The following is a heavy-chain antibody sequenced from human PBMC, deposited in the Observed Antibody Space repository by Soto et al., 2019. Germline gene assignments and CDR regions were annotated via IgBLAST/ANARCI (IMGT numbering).Heavy chain of an antibody. Sequence: QVQLVESGGGVVQPGRSLRLSCAASGFTFSSYGMHWVRQAPGKGLEWVAVISYDGSNKYYADSVKGRFTISRDNSKNTLYLQMNSLRAEDTAVYYCAKGAMIVVAFCDYWGQGTLVTVSS. J-gene: IGHJ4*02. CDR1: GFTFSSYG. D-gene: IGHD3-22*01. V-gene: IGHV3-30*18. CDR3: AKGAMIVVAFCDY. CDR2: ISYDGSNK.